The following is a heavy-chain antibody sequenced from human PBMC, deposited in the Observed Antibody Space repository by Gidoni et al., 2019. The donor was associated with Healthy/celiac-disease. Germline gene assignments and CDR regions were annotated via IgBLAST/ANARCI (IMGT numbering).Heavy chain of an antibody. D-gene: IGHD4-17*01. V-gene: IGHV1-2*02. CDR3: ARERPHEDYAAGAFDI. CDR1: GYTFTGSY. Sequence: QVQLVQSGAEVKKPGASVKVSCKASGYTFTGSYMHWVRQAPGQGLEWMGWINPNSGGTNYAQKFQGRVTMTRDTSISTAYMELSRLRSDDTAVYYCARERPHEDYAAGAFDIWGQGTMVTVSS. J-gene: IGHJ3*02. CDR2: INPNSGGT.